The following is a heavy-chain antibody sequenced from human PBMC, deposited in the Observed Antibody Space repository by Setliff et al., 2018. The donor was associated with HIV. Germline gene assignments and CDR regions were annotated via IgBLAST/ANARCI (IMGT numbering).Heavy chain of an antibody. CDR3: ARAEQLALGDYYYMDV. V-gene: IGHV4-4*07. CDR2: IYTSGST. D-gene: IGHD6-6*01. Sequence: PSETLSLTCTVSGGSVSNYYWTWIRQSAGKGLEWIGRIYTSGSTNYNPSLKSRVTMSVDTSKNQFSLKLSSVTAADTAVYYCARAEQLALGDYYYMDVWGKGTTVTVSS. J-gene: IGHJ6*03. CDR1: GGSVSNYY.